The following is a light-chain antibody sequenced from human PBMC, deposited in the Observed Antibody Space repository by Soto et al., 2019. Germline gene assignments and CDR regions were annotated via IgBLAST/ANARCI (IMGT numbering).Light chain of an antibody. J-gene: IGKJ1*01. V-gene: IGKV1-5*03. Sequence: DIQMTQSPSTLSASVGDRVTITCRASQSTSSWLAWYQQKPGKAPKLLIYKASSLESGVPSRFSGSGSGTEFTLTISSLPPDDFASYYCQQYNSYSLTFGQGTKVDIK. CDR1: QSTSSW. CDR3: QQYNSYSLT. CDR2: KAS.